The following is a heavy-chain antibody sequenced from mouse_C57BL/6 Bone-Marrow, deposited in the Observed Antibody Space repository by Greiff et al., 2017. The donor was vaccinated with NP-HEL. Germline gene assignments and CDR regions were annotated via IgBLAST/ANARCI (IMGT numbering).Heavy chain of an antibody. V-gene: IGHV5-4*01. Sequence: EVKLVESGGGLVKPGGSLKLSCAASGFTFSSYAMSWVRQTPEKRLEWVATISDGGSYTYYPDNVKGRFTISRDNAKNSLYLQLSHLKSEDTAMYYCAREPSDYWGKGTTLTVSS. CDR3: AREPSDY. CDR1: GFTFSSYA. J-gene: IGHJ2*01. CDR2: ISDGGSYT.